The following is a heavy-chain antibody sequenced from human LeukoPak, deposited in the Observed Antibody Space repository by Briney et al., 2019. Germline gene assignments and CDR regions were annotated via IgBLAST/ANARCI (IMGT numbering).Heavy chain of an antibody. CDR1: GFTFSSYS. CDR2: ISSSSNTI. V-gene: IGHV3-48*02. Sequence: GGSLRLSCAASGFTFSSYSMNWVRQAPGKGLEWVSYISSSSNTIYYADSVKGRFTISRDNAKNSLYLQMNSLRDEDTAVYYCASIRAAGKVYWGQGTLVTVSS. CDR3: ASIRAAGKVY. J-gene: IGHJ4*02. D-gene: IGHD6-13*01.